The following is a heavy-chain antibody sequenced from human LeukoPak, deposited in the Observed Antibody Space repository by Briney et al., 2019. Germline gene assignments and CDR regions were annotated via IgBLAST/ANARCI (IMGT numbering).Heavy chain of an antibody. V-gene: IGHV3-48*03. D-gene: IGHD6-13*01. CDR2: ISSSGSTI. J-gene: IGHJ4*02. CDR1: GFTCSSYE. Sequence: GGSLRLSCAASGFTCSSYEMNWVRQAPGKGREGVSYISSSGSTIYYADSVKGRFTISRDNAKNSLYLQMNSLRAEDTAVYYCARDLGAAAVLFDYWGQGTLVTVSS. CDR3: ARDLGAAAVLFDY.